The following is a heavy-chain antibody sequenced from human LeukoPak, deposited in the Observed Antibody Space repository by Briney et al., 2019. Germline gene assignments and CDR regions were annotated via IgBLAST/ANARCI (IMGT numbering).Heavy chain of an antibody. Sequence: PPGGSLSLSCAASGFTFSNYWMSWVRQAPGKGLEWVANIKEDGSEIYYVDSVKGRFTISRDNARNSLYLQMNSLRAEDTAVYYCASGRQLGYWGQGTLVTVSS. CDR2: IKEDGSEI. J-gene: IGHJ4*02. V-gene: IGHV3-7*01. CDR3: ASGRQLGY. CDR1: GFTFSNYW. D-gene: IGHD6-13*01.